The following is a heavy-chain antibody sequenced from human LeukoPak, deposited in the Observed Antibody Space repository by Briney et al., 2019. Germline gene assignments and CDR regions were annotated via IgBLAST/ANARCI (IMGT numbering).Heavy chain of an antibody. D-gene: IGHD3-3*01. CDR2: ISGSGGST. CDR3: AKGVRVTIFGVVKTPFDY. J-gene: IGHJ4*02. Sequence: PGGSLRLSCAASGFTFSSYAMSWVRQAPGKGLEWVSAISGSGGSTYYADSVKGRFTISRDNSKNTLCLQMNSLRAEDTAVYYCAKGVRVTIFGVVKTPFDYWGQGTLVTVSS. V-gene: IGHV3-23*01. CDR1: GFTFSSYA.